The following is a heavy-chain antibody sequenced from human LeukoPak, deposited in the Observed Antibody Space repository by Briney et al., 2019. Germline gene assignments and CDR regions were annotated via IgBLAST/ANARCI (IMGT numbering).Heavy chain of an antibody. J-gene: IGHJ4*02. V-gene: IGHV3-23*01. CDR2: ISGSGGST. CDR3: ARGNRFGELFVKYFDY. CDR1: GFTFINYA. Sequence: GGSLRLSCAASGFTFINYAMTWVRQAPGKGLEWVSAISGSGGSTYYADSVKGRFTISRDNSKNTLYLQMNSLRAEDTAVYYCARGNRFGELFVKYFDYWGQGTLVTVSS. D-gene: IGHD3-10*01.